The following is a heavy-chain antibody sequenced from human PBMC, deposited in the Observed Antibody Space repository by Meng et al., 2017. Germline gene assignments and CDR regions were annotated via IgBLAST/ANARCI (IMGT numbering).Heavy chain of an antibody. D-gene: IGHD2-21*02. CDR3: ARLRGCSGNCYSFDP. V-gene: IGHV4-34*01. J-gene: IGHJ5*02. CDR2: INHRGST. CDR1: GGSFSGYY. Sequence: SDTLSLTCAVYGGSFSGYYWSWIRQPPGKGWEWIGQINHRGSTHYKPSLKRRVTISVDTSKNQFSLNLSSVTAADTAVYYCARLRGCSGNCYSFDPWGQGTLVTVSS.